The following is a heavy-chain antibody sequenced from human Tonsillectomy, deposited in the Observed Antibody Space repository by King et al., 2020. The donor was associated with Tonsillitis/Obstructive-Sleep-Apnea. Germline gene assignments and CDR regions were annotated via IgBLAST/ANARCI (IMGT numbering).Heavy chain of an antibody. D-gene: IGHD2-2*01. CDR2: ISWDGGST. CDR1: GFTFDDYS. J-gene: IGHJ6*02. V-gene: IGHV3-43*01. Sequence: VQLVESGGVVVQPGGSLRLSCAASGFTFDDYSMHWVRQAPGKGLEWVSLISWDGGSTYYADSVKGRFTISRDNSKNSLYLQMNSLRTEDTALYYCAKTDSISSYSYYYGMAVWGQGTTVTVSS. CDR3: AKTDSISSYSYYYGMAV.